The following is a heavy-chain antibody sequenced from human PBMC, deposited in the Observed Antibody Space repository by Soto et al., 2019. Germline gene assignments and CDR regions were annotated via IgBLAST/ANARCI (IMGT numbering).Heavy chain of an antibody. V-gene: IGHV3-21*02. CDR3: ARDTVTCLRGFMRWRYSGLDV. D-gene: IGHD3-10*01. J-gene: IGHJ6*02. Sequence: ELVESGGGLVKPGGSLRLSCVASGFTFNTYTMNWVRHTPGKGLEWISSINSYSDYIWYADSVEGRFTISRDNATNSLFLQMNGLRDEDRAEYYCARDTVTCLRGFMRWRYSGLDVWGQGTTVTVS. CDR2: INSYSDYI. CDR1: GFTFNTYT.